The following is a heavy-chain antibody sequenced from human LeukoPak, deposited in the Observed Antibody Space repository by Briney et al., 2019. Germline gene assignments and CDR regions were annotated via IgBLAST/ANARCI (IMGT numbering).Heavy chain of an antibody. J-gene: IGHJ4*02. CDR2: INPSGGST. CDR1: GYTFTSYY. D-gene: IGHD3-22*01. V-gene: IGHV1-46*01. CDR3: ARAPRPPWDDSSGLDY. Sequence: GASVKVSRKASGYTFTSYYMHWVRQAPGQGLEWMGIINPSGGSTSYAQKFQGRVTMTRDTSTGTVYMELSSLRSEDTAVYYCARAPRPPWDDSSGLDYWGQGTRVTVSS.